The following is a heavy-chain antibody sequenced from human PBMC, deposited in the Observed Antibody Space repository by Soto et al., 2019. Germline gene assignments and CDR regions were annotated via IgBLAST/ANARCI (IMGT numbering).Heavy chain of an antibody. CDR3: ARVSNVGVVISGMDV. CDR1: GGSVNTVVYY. V-gene: IGHV4-61*08. J-gene: IGHJ6*02. CDR2: VYHSGST. Sequence: TSETLSLTCTVSGGSVNTVVYYWSWIRQPPGKRLDWIGYVYHSGSTNYNPSLKSRVTISVDKSKNQFSLKLSSLTAADTAVYYCARVSNVGVVISGMDVWGQGTTVTVSS. D-gene: IGHD3-3*01.